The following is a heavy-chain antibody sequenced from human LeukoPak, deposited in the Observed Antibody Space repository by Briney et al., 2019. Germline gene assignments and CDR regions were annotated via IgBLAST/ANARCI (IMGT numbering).Heavy chain of an antibody. J-gene: IGHJ4*02. CDR1: GGSISGSSYY. D-gene: IGHD2-21*02. Sequence: SETLSLTCTVSGGSISGSSYYWGWIRQPPGKGLEWIGSIYYSGSTYYNPSLKSRVTISVDTSKNQFSLKLISVTAADTAVYYCARGPPYIVVVTAIGFFDYWGQGTLVTVSS. CDR3: ARGPPYIVVVTAIGFFDY. V-gene: IGHV4-39*01. CDR2: IYYSGST.